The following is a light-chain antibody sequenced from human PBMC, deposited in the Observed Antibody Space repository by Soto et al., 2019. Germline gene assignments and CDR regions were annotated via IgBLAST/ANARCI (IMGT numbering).Light chain of an antibody. CDR3: QQYKSSST. Sequence: AIQMTQFPSSLSASVGDRVTITCRASQDLRSDLGWYQQRPGKAPKLLIYDASSLESGVPSRFSGSGSGTGFTLTISSLQPDDFATYYCQQYKSSSTFGQGTKVDIK. CDR1: QDLRSD. V-gene: IGKV1-13*02. CDR2: DAS. J-gene: IGKJ1*01.